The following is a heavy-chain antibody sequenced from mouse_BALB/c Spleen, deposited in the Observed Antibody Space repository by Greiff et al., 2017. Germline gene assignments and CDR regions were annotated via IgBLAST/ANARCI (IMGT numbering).Heavy chain of an antibody. CDR1: GYSITSDYA. CDR3: AREEVRRGGDAMDY. CDR2: ISYSGST. Sequence: EVKLQESGPGLVKPSQSLSLTCTVTGYSITSDYAWNWLRQFPGNKLEWMGYISYSGSTSYNPSLKSRISITRDTSKNQFFLQLNSVTTEDTATYYCAREEVRRGGDAMDYWGQGTSVTVSS. V-gene: IGHV3-2*02. D-gene: IGHD2-14*01. J-gene: IGHJ4*01.